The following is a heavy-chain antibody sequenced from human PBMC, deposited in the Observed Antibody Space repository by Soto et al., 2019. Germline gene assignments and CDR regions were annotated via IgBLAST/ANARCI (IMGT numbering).Heavy chain of an antibody. CDR2: ISRDEDNT. CDR3: VSWRSAHFDY. J-gene: IGHJ4*02. D-gene: IGHD3-3*01. CDR1: QFTFGGLG. V-gene: IGHV3-23*01. Sequence: VLLWESGGGFVQPGVSVRLSCAAPQFTFGGLGLNWVRQSPGSELECVATISRDEDNTHYADTESGRFTISKDRSTNTMHLDMYSLRVKDTGMYYCVSWRSAHFDYWGRGTLVTVSS.